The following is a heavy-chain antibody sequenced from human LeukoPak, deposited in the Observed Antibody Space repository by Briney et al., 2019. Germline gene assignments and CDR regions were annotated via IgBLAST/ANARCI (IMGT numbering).Heavy chain of an antibody. CDR2: ISAGSST. CDR3: SKGGSTSPNGINDY. J-gene: IGHJ4*02. D-gene: IGHD2-2*01. Sequence: PGGSLRLSCAASGFTFSSYAMSWVRRAPGTGLEGVSAISAGSSTYYADSVKGRFTISRDNSKNTLYLQMNSLRAEDTAVYYCSKGGSTSPNGINDYWGQGTLVTVSS. V-gene: IGHV3-23*01. CDR1: GFTFSSYA.